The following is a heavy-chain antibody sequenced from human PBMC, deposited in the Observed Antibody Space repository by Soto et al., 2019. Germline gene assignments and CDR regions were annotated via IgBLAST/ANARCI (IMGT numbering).Heavy chain of an antibody. D-gene: IGHD6-13*01. Sequence: GGSLRLSCAASGFTFSVYWIHWVRQAPGKGLVWVSRTNGDGSTTSYADSVKGRFTISRDNAKHTLYLQMNSLRAEDTAVYYCARGFSSSWYVVYWGQGTLVTVSS. V-gene: IGHV3-74*01. CDR3: ARGFSSSWYVVY. CDR1: GFTFSVYW. CDR2: TNGDGSTT. J-gene: IGHJ4*02.